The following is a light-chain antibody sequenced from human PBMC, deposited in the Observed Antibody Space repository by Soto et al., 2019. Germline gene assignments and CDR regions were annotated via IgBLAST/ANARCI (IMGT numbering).Light chain of an antibody. V-gene: IGLV4-69*01. Sequence: QAVVTQSPSASASLGASVKLTCTLSSGHSSYAIAWHQQQPEKGPRYLMKLSSDGSHSKGDGIPDRFSGSSSGAERYLTISSLHSEDEADYYCQTWDTGARVVFGGGTKLTVL. CDR1: SGHSSYA. CDR2: LSSDGSH. CDR3: QTWDTGARVV. J-gene: IGLJ2*01.